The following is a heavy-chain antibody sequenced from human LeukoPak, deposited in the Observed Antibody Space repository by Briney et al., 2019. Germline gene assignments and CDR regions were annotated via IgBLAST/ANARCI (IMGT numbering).Heavy chain of an antibody. CDR2: IYYSGST. J-gene: IGHJ4*02. V-gene: IGHV4-59*12. CDR3: ARGSSPKGADFDY. CDR1: GGSISSYY. Sequence: SETLSLTCTVSGGSISSYYWSWIRQPPGKGLEWIGYIYYSGSTNYNPSLKSRVTISVDTSKNQFSLKLSSVTAADTAVYYCARGSSPKGADFDYWGQGTLVTVSS. D-gene: IGHD1-26*01.